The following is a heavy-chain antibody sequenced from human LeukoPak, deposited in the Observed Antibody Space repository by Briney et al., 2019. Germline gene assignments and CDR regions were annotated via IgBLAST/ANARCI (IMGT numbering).Heavy chain of an antibody. V-gene: IGHV3-7*04. CDR3: TRVGYIDEGIDY. J-gene: IGHJ4*02. CDR1: GFPFNAYW. D-gene: IGHD5-24*01. Sequence: GGSLRLSCAASGFPFNAYWMTWVRQAPGKGLEWVANIKQDGSKKSYVDSVKGRFTISRDNAKNSLYLQMNSLRAEDTAIYYCTRVGYIDEGIDYWGQGTLVTVSS. CDR2: IKQDGSKK.